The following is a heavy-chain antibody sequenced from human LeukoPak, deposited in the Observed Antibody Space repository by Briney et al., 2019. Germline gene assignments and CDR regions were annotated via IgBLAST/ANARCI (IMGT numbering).Heavy chain of an antibody. D-gene: IGHD3-10*02. Sequence: LSLTCTVSGGSIGSSAYSWGWIRQPPGKGLEWVSYISSSGSTIYYADSVKGRFTISRDNAKNSLYLQMNSLRAEDTAVYYCAELGITMIGGVWGKGITVTISS. CDR2: ISSSGSTI. V-gene: IGHV3-11*04. CDR3: AELGITMIGGV. CDR1: GGSIGSSAYS. J-gene: IGHJ6*04.